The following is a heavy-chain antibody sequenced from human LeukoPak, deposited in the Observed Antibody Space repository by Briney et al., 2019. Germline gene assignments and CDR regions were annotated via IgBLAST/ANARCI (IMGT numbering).Heavy chain of an antibody. J-gene: IGHJ4*02. D-gene: IGHD3-22*01. CDR1: GYTFTSYG. CDR3: ARALYDSSGD. CDR2: INPSGGST. V-gene: IGHV1-46*01. Sequence: ASVKVSFKASGYTFTSYGISWVRQAPGQGLEWMGIINPSGGSTSYAQKFQGRVTMTRDTSTSTVYMELSSLRSEDKAVYYCARALYDSSGDWGQGTLVTVSS.